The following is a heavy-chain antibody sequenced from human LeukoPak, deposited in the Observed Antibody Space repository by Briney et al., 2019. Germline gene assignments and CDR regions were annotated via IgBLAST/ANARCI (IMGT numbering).Heavy chain of an antibody. V-gene: IGHV3-20*04. D-gene: IGHD3-22*01. J-gene: IGHJ4*02. CDR2: INANGDST. CDR1: GFTFRSNA. CDR3: ARDLYYYDSSGYYGDPYYFDY. Sequence: GGSLRLSCVASGFTFRSNAMSWVRQAPGQGPEWVSSINANGDSTWYADSVKGRFTISRDNAKNSLYLQMNSLRAEDTAVYYCARDLYYYDSSGYYGDPYYFDYWGQGTLVTVSS.